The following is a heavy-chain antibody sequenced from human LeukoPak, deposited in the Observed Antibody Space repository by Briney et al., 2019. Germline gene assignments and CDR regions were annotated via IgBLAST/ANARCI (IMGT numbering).Heavy chain of an antibody. CDR1: GYDFTTYW. V-gene: IGHV5-51*01. CDR3: ARPGIVVASPWSPFDY. J-gene: IGHJ4*02. Sequence: GESLKISCKGSGYDFTTYWIGWVRQMPGKGLEWMGVIYPADSDTTYSPSFQGQVTISTDKSISTAYLQWSSLKASDTAMYYCARPGIVVASPWSPFDYWGQGTLVTVSS. D-gene: IGHD2-15*01. CDR2: IYPADSDT.